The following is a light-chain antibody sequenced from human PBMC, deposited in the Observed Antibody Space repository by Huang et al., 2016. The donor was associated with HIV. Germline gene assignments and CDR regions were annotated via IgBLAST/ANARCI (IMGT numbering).Light chain of an antibody. Sequence: IQLTQSPSSLSASVGDRVTIACRASQGISSYLALYQQKPGKAPKLLIYAASTLQSGVPSRFSGSGSGTDFTLTISSLQPEDFATYYCQHLNSYPLTFGGGTKVEIK. CDR1: QGISSY. CDR3: QHLNSYPLT. V-gene: IGKV1-9*01. CDR2: AAS. J-gene: IGKJ4*01.